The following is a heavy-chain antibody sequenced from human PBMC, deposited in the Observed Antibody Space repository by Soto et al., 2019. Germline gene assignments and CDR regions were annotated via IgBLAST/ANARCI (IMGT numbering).Heavy chain of an antibody. CDR2: IYYSGST. CDR1: GGSISSYY. J-gene: IGHJ5*02. Sequence: QVQLQESGPGLVKPSETLSLTCTVSGGSISSYYWSWIRQPPGKGLEWIGYIYYSGSTNYNPSLKSRVTISVDTSKNQFSLKLSSVTAADTAVYYCATTVVTLGWFDPWGQGTLVTVSS. CDR3: ATTVVTLGWFDP. D-gene: IGHD4-17*01. V-gene: IGHV4-59*08.